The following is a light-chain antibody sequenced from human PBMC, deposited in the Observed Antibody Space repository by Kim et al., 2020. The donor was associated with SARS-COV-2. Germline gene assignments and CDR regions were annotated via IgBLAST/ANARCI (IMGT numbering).Light chain of an antibody. CDR1: QSVLYSSTNKNY. CDR2: WAS. V-gene: IGKV4-1*01. CDR3: KKYERTPLR. Sequence: DIVMTQSPDSLAVSLGERATINCKSSQSVLYSSTNKNYLAWYQQKPGQPPKLLIYWASTRESGVPDRFSGSGSGTDFTLTISRLQAEDVAVYYCKKYERTPLRMGGGTKGDIK. J-gene: IGKJ4*02.